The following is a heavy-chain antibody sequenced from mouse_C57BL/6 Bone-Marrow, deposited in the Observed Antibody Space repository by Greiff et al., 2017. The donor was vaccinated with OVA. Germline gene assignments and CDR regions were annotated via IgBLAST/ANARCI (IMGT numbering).Heavy chain of an antibody. V-gene: IGHV1-50*01. J-gene: IGHJ3*01. CDR1: GYTFTNYW. Sequence: QVQLQQSGAELVKPGASVKLSCKASGYTFTNYWMQWVKQRPGQGLEWIGEIDPSDSYTNYNQKFKGKATLTVDTSSSTAYMQLSSLTSEDSAVYYWASAVFAYWGQGTLVTVSA. CDR2: IDPSDSYT. CDR3: ASAVFAY.